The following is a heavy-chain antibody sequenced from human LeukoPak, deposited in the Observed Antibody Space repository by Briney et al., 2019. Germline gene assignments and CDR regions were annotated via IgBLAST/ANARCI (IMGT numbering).Heavy chain of an antibody. CDR1: GFTFSSYW. J-gene: IGHJ4*02. V-gene: IGHV3-74*01. CDR2: INSDGSST. Sequence: PGGSLTLSCAASGFTFSSYWMDWVRQAPGKGLVWVSRINSDGSSTTYEASVKGRFTMSRDNAKNTMSLQMSSLRAEDTAVYYCAAYASNGYSFDSWGQGILVTVSS. CDR3: AAYASNGYSFDS. D-gene: IGHD3-22*01.